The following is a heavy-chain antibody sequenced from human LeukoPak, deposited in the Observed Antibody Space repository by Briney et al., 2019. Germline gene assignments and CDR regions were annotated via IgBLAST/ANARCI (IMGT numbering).Heavy chain of an antibody. CDR1: GYTFTGYY. Sequence: GASVKVSCKASGYTFTGYYMHWVRQAPGQGLEWMGWINPNSGGTNYAQKFQGRVTMTRDTSISTAYMELSRLRSDDTAVYYCARVLSSGWCCAFDIWGQGTMVTVSS. CDR3: ARVLSSGWCCAFDI. CDR2: INPNSGGT. D-gene: IGHD6-19*01. J-gene: IGHJ3*02. V-gene: IGHV1-2*02.